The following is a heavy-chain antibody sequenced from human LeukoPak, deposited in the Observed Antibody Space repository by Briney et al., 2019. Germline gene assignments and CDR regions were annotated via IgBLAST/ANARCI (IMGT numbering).Heavy chain of an antibody. V-gene: IGHV4-59*12. CDR2: IYYSGST. CDR3: ARGRGVGATGNFHY. CDR1: GGSISSYY. D-gene: IGHD1-26*01. Sequence: SETLSLTCTVSGGSISSYYWSWLRQPPGKGLEWIGYIYYSGSTNYNPSLKSRVTISVDTSKNQFSLKLSSETAADTAVYYFARGRGVGATGNFHYWGQGTLVTVSS. J-gene: IGHJ4*02.